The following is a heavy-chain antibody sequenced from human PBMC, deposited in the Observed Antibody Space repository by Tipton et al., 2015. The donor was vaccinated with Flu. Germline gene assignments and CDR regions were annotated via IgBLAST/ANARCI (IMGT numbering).Heavy chain of an antibody. Sequence: TLSLTCTVSGGSLRSFYWSWIRQPAGKGLEWIGRIYTSGSAKYNPSLKSRLSMSVDTSKSQFSLKLNSVTAADTAVYYCARGSGSGTYVIFDSWGQGTLVTVSS. CDR1: GGSLRSFY. J-gene: IGHJ4*02. CDR2: IYTSGSA. V-gene: IGHV4-4*07. D-gene: IGHD3-10*01. CDR3: ARGSGSGTYVIFDS.